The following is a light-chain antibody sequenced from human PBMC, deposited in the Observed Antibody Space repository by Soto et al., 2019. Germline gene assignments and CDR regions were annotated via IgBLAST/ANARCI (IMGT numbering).Light chain of an antibody. CDR3: QQSYTAPFT. Sequence: DIQMTQSPSSLSAFVGDRVTITCRASQSISNYLNWYQQKPGNAPKFLIYDASRLQSGVPSRFSGSGSGRDFTLTISSLQPEDFATYYCQQSYTAPFTFGGGTKVEI. V-gene: IGKV1-39*01. CDR1: QSISNY. J-gene: IGKJ4*01. CDR2: DAS.